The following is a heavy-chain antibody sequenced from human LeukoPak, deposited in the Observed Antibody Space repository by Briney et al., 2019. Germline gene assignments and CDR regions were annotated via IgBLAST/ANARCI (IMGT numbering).Heavy chain of an antibody. J-gene: IGHJ4*02. Sequence: GGSLRLSCAASGFTFSSYAMHWVRQAPGKGLEWVAVISYDGSNKYYADSVKGRFTISRDNSKNTLYLQMNSLRAEDTAVYYCAKEYYDILTGFRYFDYWGQGTLVTVSS. V-gene: IGHV3-30-3*01. CDR3: AKEYYDILTGFRYFDY. CDR1: GFTFSSYA. CDR2: ISYDGSNK. D-gene: IGHD3-9*01.